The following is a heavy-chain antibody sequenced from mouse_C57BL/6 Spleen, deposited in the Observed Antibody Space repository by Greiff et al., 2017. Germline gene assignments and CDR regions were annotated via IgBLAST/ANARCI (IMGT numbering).Heavy chain of an antibody. D-gene: IGHD2-4*01. J-gene: IGHJ3*01. Sequence: EVMLVESGGGLVQPKGSLKLSCAASGFSFNTYAMNWVRQAPGKGLEWVARIRSKSNNYATYYADSVKDRFTISRDDSESMLYLQMNNVKTEDTAMYYCVREGYDYDAWFAYWGQGTLVTVSA. CDR1: GFSFNTYA. V-gene: IGHV10-1*01. CDR2: IRSKSNNYAT. CDR3: VREGYDYDAWFAY.